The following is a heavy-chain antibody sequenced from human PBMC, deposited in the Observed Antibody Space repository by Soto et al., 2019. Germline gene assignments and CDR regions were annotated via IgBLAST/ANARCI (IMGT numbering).Heavy chain of an antibody. CDR3: TTFSKRITTFRVGHTGKNYYAMEV. V-gene: IGHV3-15*01. J-gene: IGHJ6*02. CDR1: GFTFSNAW. Sequence: GGSLRLSCAASGFTFSNAWMSWVRQAPGKGLEWVGRIKSKTDGGTTDYAAPVKGRFTISRDDSKNTLYLQMNSLKTEDTAVYYCTTFSKRITTFRVGHTGKNYYAMEVWGQGTTVTVSS. CDR2: IKSKTDGGTT. D-gene: IGHD3-3*01.